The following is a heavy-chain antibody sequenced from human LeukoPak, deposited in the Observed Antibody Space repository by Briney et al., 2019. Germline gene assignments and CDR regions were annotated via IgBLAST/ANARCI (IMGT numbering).Heavy chain of an antibody. CDR2: IKQDGSEK. Sequence: PGGSLILSCAASGFTFSSYWMSWVRQAPGKGLEWVANIKQDGSEKYYVDSVKGRFAISRDNAKNSVYLQMNSLRAEDTAVYYCARDQWDIVVLPAAFNFDYWGQGTLVTVSS. CDR3: ARDQWDIVVLPAAFNFDY. CDR1: GFTFSSYW. V-gene: IGHV3-7*01. J-gene: IGHJ4*02. D-gene: IGHD2-2*01.